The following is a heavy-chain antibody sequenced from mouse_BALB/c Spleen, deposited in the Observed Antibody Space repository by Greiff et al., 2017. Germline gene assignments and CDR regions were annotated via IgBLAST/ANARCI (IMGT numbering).Heavy chain of an antibody. J-gene: IGHJ1*01. V-gene: IGHV3-8*02. CDR1: GDSITSGY. Sequence: EVQLVESGPSLVKPSQTLSLTCSVTGDSITSGYWNWIRKFPGNKLEYMGYISYSGSTYYNPSLNGRISITRDTSKNQYYLQLTSVTTEDTATYYCARYVVVARSWYFDVWGAGTTVTVSS. CDR2: ISYSGST. D-gene: IGHD1-1*01. CDR3: ARYVVVARSWYFDV.